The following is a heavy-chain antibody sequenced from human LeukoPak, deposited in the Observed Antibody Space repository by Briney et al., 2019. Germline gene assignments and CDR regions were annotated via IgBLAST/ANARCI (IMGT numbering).Heavy chain of an antibody. D-gene: IGHD3-10*01. J-gene: IGHJ4*02. V-gene: IGHV7-4-1*02. Sequence: ASVKVSCKASGYTFTSYGISWVRQAPGQGLEWMGWINTNTGNPTYAQGFTGRFVFSLDTSVSTAYLQISSLKAEDTAVYYCARDPEGLWFGNTSPQYDYWGQGTLVTVSS. CDR2: INTNTGNP. CDR3: ARDPEGLWFGNTSPQYDY. CDR1: GYTFTSYG.